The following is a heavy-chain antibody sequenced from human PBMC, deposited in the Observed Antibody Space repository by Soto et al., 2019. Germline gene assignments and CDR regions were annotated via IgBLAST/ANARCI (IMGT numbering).Heavy chain of an antibody. Sequence: QVQLQQWGAGLLKPSETLSLPCAVYGGSFSSYYWSWIRKPPGKGLEWIGEINHSGSTNYNPSLKSRVTISVDTSKNQFSLKLSSVTAADTAVYYCARGPRWTFGGVKGIDYWGQGTLVTVSS. CDR3: ARGPRWTFGGVKGIDY. CDR2: INHSGST. CDR1: GGSFSSYY. J-gene: IGHJ4*02. V-gene: IGHV4-34*01. D-gene: IGHD3-16*01.